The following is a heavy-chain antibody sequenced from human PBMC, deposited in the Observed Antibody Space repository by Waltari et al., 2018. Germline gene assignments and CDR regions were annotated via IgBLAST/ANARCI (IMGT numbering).Heavy chain of an antibody. Sequence: QVQLQQWGAGLLKPSETLSLTCAVYGGSFSGYYWSWIRQPPGKGLEWIGEINHSGSTNSNPTFKRRVTISVDTSKNQFSLKLSSVTAADTAVYYCAREPSSVAYFDYWGQGTLVTVSS. CDR2: INHSGST. CDR3: AREPSSVAYFDY. V-gene: IGHV4-34*01. D-gene: IGHD2-15*01. J-gene: IGHJ4*02. CDR1: GGSFSGYY.